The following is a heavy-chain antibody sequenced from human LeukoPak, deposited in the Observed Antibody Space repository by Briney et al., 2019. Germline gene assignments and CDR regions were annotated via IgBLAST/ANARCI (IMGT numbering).Heavy chain of an antibody. Sequence: GESLKISCKGSGYSFTSYWIGWVRQMPGKGLEWMGIIYPGDSDTRYSPSFQGQVTISADKSISTAYLQWSSLKASDTAIYYCARVDTARDHYYFHYLDVWGKGTTVTVSS. CDR2: IYPGDSDT. D-gene: IGHD5-18*01. CDR3: ARVDTARDHYYFHYLDV. V-gene: IGHV5-51*01. J-gene: IGHJ6*03. CDR1: GYSFTSYW.